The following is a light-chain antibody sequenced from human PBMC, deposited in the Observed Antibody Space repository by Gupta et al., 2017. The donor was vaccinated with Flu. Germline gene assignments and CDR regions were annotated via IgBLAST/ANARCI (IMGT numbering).Light chain of an antibody. Sequence: QSALTQPAPVSGSPGQSIAISCTGTSSDVGGYDFVSWHQQHPGKAPELMIFAVSRRPSGISDRFSGSKSGNTASLTISGLLPEDEAYYYCSSYTSTNTVVVFGGGTKLTVL. CDR1: SSDVGGYDF. V-gene: IGLV2-14*01. J-gene: IGLJ3*02. CDR2: AVS. CDR3: SSYTSTNTVVV.